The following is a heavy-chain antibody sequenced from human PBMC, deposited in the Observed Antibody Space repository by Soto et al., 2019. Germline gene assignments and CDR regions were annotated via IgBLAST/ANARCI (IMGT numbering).Heavy chain of an antibody. CDR2: IYYSGST. J-gene: IGHJ4*02. V-gene: IGHV4-59*01. Sequence: QVQLQESGPGLVKPSETLSLTCTVSGGSTSSYYWSWIRQPPGKGLEWIGYIYYSGSTNYNPSLKSRVTISVDTSKNQFSLKLSSVTAADTAVYYCARRYAGNFDYWGQGTLVTVSS. CDR1: GGSTSSYY. CDR3: ARRYAGNFDY. D-gene: IGHD2-8*01.